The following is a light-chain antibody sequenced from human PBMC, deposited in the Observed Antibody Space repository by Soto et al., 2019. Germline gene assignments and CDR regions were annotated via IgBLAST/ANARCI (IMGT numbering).Light chain of an antibody. CDR3: QQYYTLPLP. CDR1: QSVLFTSNNKNY. J-gene: IGKJ4*01. V-gene: IGKV4-1*01. Sequence: DIVMTQSPASLAVSLGEMATINCESSQSVLFTSNNKNYLAWYQQKPGQPPKLLLSWASARESGVPERFSGSGSGTLFTLSISSLQAEDVAVYYCQQYYTLPLPFGGGTKVEIK. CDR2: WAS.